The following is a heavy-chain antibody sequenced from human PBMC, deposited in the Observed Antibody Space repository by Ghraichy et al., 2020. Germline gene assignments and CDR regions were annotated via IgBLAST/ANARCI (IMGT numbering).Heavy chain of an antibody. CDR2: LNNDGSST. D-gene: IGHD3/OR15-3a*01. Sequence: GGSLRLSCAASGFTFSTYWMHWVRQAPGKGLVWVSRLNNDGSSTSYADSVKGRFTISRDNAKNTLYLQMNSLRAEDTAVYYCARSGPGLYYFDYWGQGTLVTVSS. J-gene: IGHJ4*02. CDR1: GFTFSTYW. V-gene: IGHV3-74*01. CDR3: ARSGPGLYYFDY.